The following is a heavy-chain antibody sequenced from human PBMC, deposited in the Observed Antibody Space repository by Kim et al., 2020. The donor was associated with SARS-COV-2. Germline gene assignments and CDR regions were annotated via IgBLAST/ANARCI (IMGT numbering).Heavy chain of an antibody. Sequence: ASVTVSCKASGYTFTGYYMHWVRQAPGQGLEWMGRINPNSGGTNYAQKFQGRVTMTRDTHISTAYMELSRLRYDDTAVYYCARDFGFGYSSSWYFDYWGQ. CDR2: INPNSGGT. CDR3: ARDFGFGYSSSWYFDY. V-gene: IGHV1-2*06. CDR1: GYTFTGYY. D-gene: IGHD6-13*01. J-gene: IGHJ4*02.